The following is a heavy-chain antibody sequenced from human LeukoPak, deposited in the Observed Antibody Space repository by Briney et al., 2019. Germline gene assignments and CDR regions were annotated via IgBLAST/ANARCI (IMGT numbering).Heavy chain of an antibody. CDR2: INPDGGT. V-gene: IGHV4-34*01. CDR3: VTRTD. Sequence: PSDTLSLTCTVYGGSFSSYYWAWIRQPPGEGLEWIGEINPDGGTNYNPSLKSRVTMSVDTSKNHFSLKLSSVTAADTAVYYCVTRTDWGQGTLVTVSS. J-gene: IGHJ4*02. D-gene: IGHD1-14*01. CDR1: GGSFSSYY.